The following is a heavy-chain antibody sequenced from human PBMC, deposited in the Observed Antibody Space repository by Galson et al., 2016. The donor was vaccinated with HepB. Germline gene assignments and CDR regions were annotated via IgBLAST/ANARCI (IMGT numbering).Heavy chain of an antibody. CDR2: IFNSGST. D-gene: IGHD3-10*01. CDR3: ARTPLRERFLNYYFDY. V-gene: IGHV4-59*01. J-gene: IGHJ4*02. Sequence: SETLSLTCTVSGGSMSYYYWNWIRQSPGKGLEYIGYIFNSGSTNYNPSLSSRVTISVDTSKQQFSLKMSSVTAADTAVDYCARTPLRERFLNYYFDYWGQGLLVTVSS. CDR1: GGSMSYYY.